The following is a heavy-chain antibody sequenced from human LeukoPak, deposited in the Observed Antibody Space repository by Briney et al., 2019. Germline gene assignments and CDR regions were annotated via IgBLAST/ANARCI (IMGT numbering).Heavy chain of an antibody. Sequence: SETLSLTCIVSGGSVSSGSYYWSWIRQPPGAGLKWIGYIYYSGNTKYNPSLKSRVTISVDMSKNQFSLKLSSVTAADTAVYYCARAGGSTVSHSDYWGQGTLVTVSS. CDR2: IYYSGNT. D-gene: IGHD4-17*01. CDR3: ARAGGSTVSHSDY. J-gene: IGHJ4*02. CDR1: GGSVSSGSYY. V-gene: IGHV4-61*01.